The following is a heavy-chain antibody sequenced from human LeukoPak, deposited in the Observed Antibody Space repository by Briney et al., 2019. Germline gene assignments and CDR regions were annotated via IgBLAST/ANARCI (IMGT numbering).Heavy chain of an antibody. Sequence: GGSLRLSCATSGFTFRDFYMTWIRQAPGKGLEWVAYIGPSGTIMNYADSVKGRFTVSRDNAENSLYLHMNSLRAKDTAVYYCTRDPRLCDYWGQGTLVTVSS. CDR3: TRDPRLCDY. CDR2: IGPSGTIM. V-gene: IGHV3-11*01. CDR1: GFTFRDFY. J-gene: IGHJ4*02.